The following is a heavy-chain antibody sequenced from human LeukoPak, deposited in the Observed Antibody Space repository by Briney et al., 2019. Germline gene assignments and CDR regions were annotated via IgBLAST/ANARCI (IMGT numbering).Heavy chain of an antibody. V-gene: IGHV1-2*02. CDR3: ARWATKAYYYDSSGYSAYYMDV. CDR1: GYTFTSYY. D-gene: IGHD3-22*01. CDR2: INPNSGGT. J-gene: IGHJ6*03. Sequence: ASVKVSCKASGYTFTSYYMHWVRQAPGQGLEWMGWINPNSGGTNYAQKFQGRVTMTRDTSISTAYMELSRLRSDDTAVYYCARWATKAYYYDSSGYSAYYMDVWGKGTPVTISS.